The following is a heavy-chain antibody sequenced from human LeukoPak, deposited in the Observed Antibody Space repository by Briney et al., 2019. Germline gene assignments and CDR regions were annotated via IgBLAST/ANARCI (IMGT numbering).Heavy chain of an antibody. D-gene: IGHD2/OR15-2a*01. V-gene: IGHV4-39*01. Sequence: SETLSLTCTVSGVSMSSSPYYWGWIRQPPGKGLEWIGTIYDSGNTNYNPSLRSRLTISVDTSRNQFSLKLSSVTAADTAVYYCARHDCDSSRCSVNWYDPWGQGTLVTVSS. CDR2: IYDSGNT. CDR3: ARHDCDSSRCSVNWYDP. CDR1: GVSMSSSPYY. J-gene: IGHJ5*02.